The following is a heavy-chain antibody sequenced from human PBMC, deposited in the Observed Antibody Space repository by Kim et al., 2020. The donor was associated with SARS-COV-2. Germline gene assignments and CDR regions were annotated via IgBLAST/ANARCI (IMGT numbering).Heavy chain of an antibody. Sequence: ASVKVSCKASGYSFIGYSVHWVRQAPGQGLEWMGRINPNSGATNYAQSFQGRVTMTRDTSISTAYMELTSLASDDTAVYYCRSGSYPSGIDYWGQGALVTVSS. J-gene: IGHJ4*02. CDR3: RSGSYPSGIDY. V-gene: IGHV1-2*06. CDR2: INPNSGAT. CDR1: GYSFIGYS. D-gene: IGHD3-16*01.